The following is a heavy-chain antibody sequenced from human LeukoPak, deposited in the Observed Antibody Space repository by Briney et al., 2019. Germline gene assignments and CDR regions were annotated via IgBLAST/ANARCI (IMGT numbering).Heavy chain of an antibody. J-gene: IGHJ4*02. V-gene: IGHV3-9*01. D-gene: IGHD5-24*01. CDR3: AREGGYNSPSPFDY. CDR2: ISWNSGSI. Sequence: PGGSLRLSCAASGFTFDDYAMHWVRQAPGKGLEWVSGISWNSGSIGYADSVKGRFTISRDNAKNSLYLQMNSLRAEDTAVYYCAREGGYNSPSPFDYWGQGTLVTVSS. CDR1: GFTFDDYA.